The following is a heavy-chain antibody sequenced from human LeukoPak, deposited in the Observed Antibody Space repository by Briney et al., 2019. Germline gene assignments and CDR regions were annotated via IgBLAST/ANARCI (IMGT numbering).Heavy chain of an antibody. CDR1: GFTVSTKY. Sequence: GGSLTLSCAASGFTVSTKYMSWVRQAPGKGLEWVSVIYSGGSTYYADSVKGRFTISRDNSKNTLYLQMNSLRAEDTAVYYCASSHSTYWGQGTLVTVSS. CDR3: ASSHSTY. V-gene: IGHV3-53*01. J-gene: IGHJ4*02. D-gene: IGHD1-26*01. CDR2: IYSGGST.